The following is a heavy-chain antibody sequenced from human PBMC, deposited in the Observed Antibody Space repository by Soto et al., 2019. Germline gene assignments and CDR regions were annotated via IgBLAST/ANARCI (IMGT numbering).Heavy chain of an antibody. V-gene: IGHV3-15*01. J-gene: IGHJ4*02. CDR3: TNVPYCSGGSCYSDY. Sequence: LRLSCAASGFTFSNAWMSWVRQAPGKGLEWVGRIKSKTDGGTTDYAAPVKGRFTISRDDSKNTLYLQMNSLKTEDTAVYYCTNVPYCSGGSCYSDYWGQGTLVTVSS. CDR1: GFTFSNAW. CDR2: IKSKTDGGTT. D-gene: IGHD2-15*01.